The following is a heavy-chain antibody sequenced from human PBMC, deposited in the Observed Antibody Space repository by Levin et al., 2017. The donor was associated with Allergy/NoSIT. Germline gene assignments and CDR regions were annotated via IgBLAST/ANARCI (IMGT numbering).Heavy chain of an antibody. J-gene: IGHJ4*02. D-gene: IGHD3-3*01. CDR2: ISSTGSTI. CDR3: ARQLGNFWSGYNYFDY. Sequence: SCAASGFTFSSYEMNWVRRAPGKGLEWVSYISSTGSTIYSADSVKGRFTISRDNAKNSQYLHMNSLRAEDTAVYYCARQLGNFWSGYNYFDYWGQGTLVTVSS. CDR1: GFTFSSYE. V-gene: IGHV3-48*03.